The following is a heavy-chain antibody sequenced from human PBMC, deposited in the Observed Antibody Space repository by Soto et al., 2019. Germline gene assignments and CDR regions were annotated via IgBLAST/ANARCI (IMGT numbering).Heavy chain of an antibody. CDR3: ARDIGYGDY. V-gene: IGHV3-7*04. J-gene: IGHJ4*02. CDR2: IKKDGSGR. CDR1: GFGIISYW. Sequence: EVQLEESGGGLVQPGGSLKVSCAALGFGIISYWLAWVRQPPGKGPEWVTSIKKDGSGRNYVGSVKGRFIISRDNAKNSVYLQMNSLRVEDTAVYYCARDIGYGDYWGQGTLVTVSS. D-gene: IGHD1-1*01.